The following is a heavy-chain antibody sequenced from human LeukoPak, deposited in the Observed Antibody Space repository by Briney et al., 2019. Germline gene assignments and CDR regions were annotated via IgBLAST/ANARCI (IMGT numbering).Heavy chain of an antibody. CDR3: ARETPDSSSWTAFDF. Sequence: GGSLRLSCAASGFTFGNHGMSWVRQAPGKGLEWVAYITLGRTTIYYADSVKGRFTISRDNAKNSLSLQMNSLRDEDTAVYYCARETPDSSSWTAFDFWGQGTLVTVSS. CDR1: GFTFGNHG. V-gene: IGHV3-48*02. CDR2: ITLGRTTI. J-gene: IGHJ4*02. D-gene: IGHD6-13*01.